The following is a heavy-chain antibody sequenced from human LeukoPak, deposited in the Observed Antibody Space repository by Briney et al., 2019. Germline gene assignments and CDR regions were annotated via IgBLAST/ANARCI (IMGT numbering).Heavy chain of an antibody. CDR1: GFTFSSYW. CDR2: IKQDGSEK. V-gene: IGHV3-7*03. Sequence: PGGSLRLSCAASGFTFSSYWMSWVRQAPGKGLEWVANIKQDGSEKYYVDSVKGRFTISRDNAKNSLYLQMNSLRAEDTAVYYCAKDQQLAPTNFDYWGQGTLVTVSS. J-gene: IGHJ4*02. D-gene: IGHD6-13*01. CDR3: AKDQQLAPTNFDY.